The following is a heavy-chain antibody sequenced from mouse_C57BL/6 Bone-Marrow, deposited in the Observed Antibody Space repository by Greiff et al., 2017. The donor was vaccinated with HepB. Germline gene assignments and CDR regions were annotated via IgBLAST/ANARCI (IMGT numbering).Heavy chain of an antibody. Sequence: EVQLVESGGGLVKPGGSLKLSCAASGFTFSSYAMSWVRQTPEKRLEWVATISDGGSYTYYPDNVKGRFTISRDNAKNNLYLQMSHLKSEDTAMYYCARALIHYYGSSWYFDVWGTGTTVTVSS. V-gene: IGHV5-4*01. CDR2: ISDGGSYT. CDR3: ARALIHYYGSSWYFDV. CDR1: GFTFSSYA. J-gene: IGHJ1*03. D-gene: IGHD1-1*01.